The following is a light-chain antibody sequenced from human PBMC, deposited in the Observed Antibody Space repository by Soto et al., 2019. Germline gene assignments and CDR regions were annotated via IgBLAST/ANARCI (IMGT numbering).Light chain of an antibody. J-gene: IGKJ2*01. Sequence: EIVLTQTPGILSLSPGERATLSCRASQSVTSSHLAWYQQKPGQAPRLLIYGASTRATGIPDRFSGSGSDTDFSLTIRRLDPEDFAMYYCLLYFSPDRYTFGPGTKVQIK. CDR1: QSVTSSH. CDR2: GAS. CDR3: LLYFSPDRYT. V-gene: IGKV3-20*01.